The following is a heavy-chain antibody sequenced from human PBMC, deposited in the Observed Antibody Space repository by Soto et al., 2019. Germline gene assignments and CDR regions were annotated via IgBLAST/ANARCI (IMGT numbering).Heavy chain of an antibody. CDR1: GFSVRSNY. CDR2: INSGGGT. V-gene: IGHV3-66*01. D-gene: IGHD5-18*01. Sequence: EVQLVESGGGLVQSGGSLRLSCAASGFSVRSNYMSWVRQAPGKGLEWVSVINSGGGTYYTDSVKGRFAISRDSSKNSLYIQMNSLRAEHTAVYYCARDARGYSYGYDLGYWGQGTLVTVSS. J-gene: IGHJ4*02. CDR3: ARDARGYSYGYDLGY.